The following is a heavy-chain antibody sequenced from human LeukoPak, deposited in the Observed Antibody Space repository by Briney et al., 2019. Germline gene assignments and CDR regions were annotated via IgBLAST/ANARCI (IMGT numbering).Heavy chain of an antibody. Sequence: GASVRVSYTPSGYTFTPYYMHWVRQAPGQGLEWMGWINPNSGGTKYAQKFRGRVTMTRDTSISTAYMELSRLRSDDTAVYYCARDVRIAAAGDYWGQGTLVTVSS. CDR3: ARDVRIAAAGDY. CDR2: INPNSGGT. V-gene: IGHV1-2*02. D-gene: IGHD6-13*01. CDR1: GYTFTPYY. J-gene: IGHJ4*02.